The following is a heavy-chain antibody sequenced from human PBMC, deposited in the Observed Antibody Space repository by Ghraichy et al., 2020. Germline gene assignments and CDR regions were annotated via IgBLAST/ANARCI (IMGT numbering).Heavy chain of an antibody. CDR2: ISSSSSYI. D-gene: IGHD5-12*01. Sequence: GGSLRLSCAASGFTFSSYSMNWVRQAPGKGLEWVSSISSSSSYIYYADSVKGRFTISRDNAENSLYLQMNSLRAEDTAVYYCASGYDVAVGSQVDYWGQGTLVTVSS. CDR3: ASGYDVAVGSQVDY. CDR1: GFTFSSYS. V-gene: IGHV3-21*01. J-gene: IGHJ4*02.